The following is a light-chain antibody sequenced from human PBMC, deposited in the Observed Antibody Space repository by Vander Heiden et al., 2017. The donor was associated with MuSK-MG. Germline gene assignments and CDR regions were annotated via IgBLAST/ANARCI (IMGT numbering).Light chain of an antibody. V-gene: IGKV3-11*01. J-gene: IGKJ5*01. CDR3: QLRTNRPPALT. Sequence: EILLTQSPATLSLSPGERGTLTCRASQSVGGSLAWFQQKPGQAPRLLIYDASNRATGIPARFTGSGSGTDFVLTISSLEPEDFAVYYCQLRTNRPPALTFGQGTRLEIK. CDR1: QSVGGS. CDR2: DAS.